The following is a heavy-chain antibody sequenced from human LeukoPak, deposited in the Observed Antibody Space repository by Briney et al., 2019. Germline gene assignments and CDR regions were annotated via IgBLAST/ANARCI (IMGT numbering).Heavy chain of an antibody. CDR3: ACCSGGSCYSPYYYMDV. Sequence: SVKVSCKASGGTFSSYAISWVRQAPGQGLEWMGGIIPIFGTANYAQKFQGRVTITADKSTSTAYMELSSLRSEDTAVYYCACCSGGSCYSPYYYMDVWGKGTTVTISS. V-gene: IGHV1-69*06. CDR1: GGTFSSYA. CDR2: IIPIFGTA. J-gene: IGHJ6*03. D-gene: IGHD2-15*01.